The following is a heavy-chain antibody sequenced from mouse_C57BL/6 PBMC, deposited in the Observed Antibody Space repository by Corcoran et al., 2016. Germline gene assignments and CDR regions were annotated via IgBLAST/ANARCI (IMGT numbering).Heavy chain of an antibody. V-gene: IGHV9-3*01. Sequence: QIQLVQSGPELKKPGETVKISCKASGYTFTTYGMSWVKQAPGKGLKWMGWINTYSGVPTYADDFKGRFAFSLETSASTAYLQSNNLKNEDKATYCGALYDEEAMDYWGQGTAVTVSS. CDR1: GYTFTTYG. D-gene: IGHD2-12*01. J-gene: IGHJ4*01. CDR2: INTYSGVP. CDR3: ALYDEEAMDY.